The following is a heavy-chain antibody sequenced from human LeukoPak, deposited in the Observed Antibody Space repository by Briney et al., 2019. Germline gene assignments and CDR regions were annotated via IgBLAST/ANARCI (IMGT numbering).Heavy chain of an antibody. CDR2: INQDGGAR. CDR1: GFTFSAHW. Sequence: GGSLRLSCAASGFTFSAHWMNWVRQVPGKGLEWVANINQDGGARYYVDSVKGRFTISRDNARDSLYLQLNSLRAEDTGIYYCARDSDYIDGVNYDYWGLGTLVTVSS. J-gene: IGHJ4*02. V-gene: IGHV3-7*01. CDR3: ARDSDYIDGVNYDY. D-gene: IGHD3-10*01.